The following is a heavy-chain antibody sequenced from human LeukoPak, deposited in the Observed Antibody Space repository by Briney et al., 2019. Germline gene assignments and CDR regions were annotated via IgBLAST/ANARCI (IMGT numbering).Heavy chain of an antibody. CDR3: AHSSSLVGWFDP. CDR1: GGSFSGYY. Sequence: SETLSLTCAVYGGSFSGYYCSWIRQPPGKGLEWIGEINHSGSTNYNPSLKSRVTISVDTSKNQFSLKLSSVTAADTAVYYCAHSSSLVGWFDPWGQGTLVTVSS. CDR2: INHSGST. V-gene: IGHV4-34*01. D-gene: IGHD6-13*01. J-gene: IGHJ5*02.